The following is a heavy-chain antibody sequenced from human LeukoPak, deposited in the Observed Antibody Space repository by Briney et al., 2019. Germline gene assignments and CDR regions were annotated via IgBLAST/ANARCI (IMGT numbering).Heavy chain of an antibody. J-gene: IGHJ3*02. CDR2: ISGSGSYI. V-gene: IGHV3-21*01. CDR1: GFTFSSYG. Sequence: GGSLRLSCAASGFTFSSYGMNWVRQAPGKGLEWVSAISGSGSYISYADSMKGRFTISRDNSKNTLYLQMNSLRAEDTAVYYCAKVRVVAWFGVWDAFDIWGQGTMVTVSS. D-gene: IGHD3-10*01. CDR3: AKVRVVAWFGVWDAFDI.